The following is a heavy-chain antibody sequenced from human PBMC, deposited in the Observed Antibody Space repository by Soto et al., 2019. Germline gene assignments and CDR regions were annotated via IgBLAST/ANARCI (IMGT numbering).Heavy chain of an antibody. CDR1: GGSISSGDYY. CDR3: AREAYCGRDCYRTGMDV. D-gene: IGHD2-21*02. J-gene: IGHJ6*02. Sequence: QVQLQESGPGLVKPSQTLSLTCSVSGGSISSGDYYWSWIRQPPGKGLEWIGNIYYSGTTYYNPSLQSRVTISVDTSKNQFSLKVSSVTAADTAVYYCAREAYCGRDCYRTGMDVWGQGTTVTVSS. CDR2: IYYSGTT. V-gene: IGHV4-30-4*01.